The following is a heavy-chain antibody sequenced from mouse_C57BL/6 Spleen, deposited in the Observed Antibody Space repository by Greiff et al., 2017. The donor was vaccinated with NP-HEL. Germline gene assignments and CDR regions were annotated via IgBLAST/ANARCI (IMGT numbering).Heavy chain of an antibody. CDR1: GFTFSSYA. J-gene: IGHJ3*01. D-gene: IGHD1-1*01. CDR3: ARIYYYGSSSWFAY. CDR2: ISDGGSYT. V-gene: IGHV5-4*03. Sequence: EVKVVESGGGLVKPGGSLKLSCAASGFTFSSYAMSWVRQTPEKRLEWVATISDGGSYTYYPDNVKGRFTISRDNAKNNLYLQMSHLKSEDTAMYYCARIYYYGSSSWFAYWGQGTLVTVSA.